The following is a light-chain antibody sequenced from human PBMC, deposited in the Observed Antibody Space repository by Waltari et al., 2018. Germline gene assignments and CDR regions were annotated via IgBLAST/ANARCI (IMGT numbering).Light chain of an antibody. CDR2: SAS. CDR1: QSISKF. CDR3: QQSSTTPST. V-gene: IGKV1-39*01. Sequence: DIQMTQSPSSLSASVGDRVTIAGRASQSISKFLNWYQQKPGEAPKLLFYSASTLPSGVPSRFSGAGSGTDFSLTIISLQPEDFAYYYCQQSSTTPSTFGQGTKLEIK. J-gene: IGKJ2*01.